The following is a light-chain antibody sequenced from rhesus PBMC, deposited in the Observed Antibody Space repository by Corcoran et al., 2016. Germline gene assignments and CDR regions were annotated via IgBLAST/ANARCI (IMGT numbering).Light chain of an antibody. CDR1: QGISSY. CDR3: LQHNSYPFT. Sequence: DIQMTQSPYSLSASVGDTVTITCRASQGISSYLNWFQQKPGKAPKLLIYAASSLESGVPSRFSGSGSGTDFTLTISSLQPEDFAVYYCLQHNSYPFTFGPGTKLDIK. CDR2: AAS. J-gene: IGKJ3*01. V-gene: IGKV1-28*03.